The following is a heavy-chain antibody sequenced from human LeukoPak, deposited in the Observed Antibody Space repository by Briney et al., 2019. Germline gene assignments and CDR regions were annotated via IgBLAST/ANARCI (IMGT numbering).Heavy chain of an antibody. J-gene: IGHJ4*02. CDR3: ARVALTGLYYFDY. V-gene: IGHV5-51*01. D-gene: IGHD2-21*01. CDR2: ISPDDSDT. Sequence: GESLKISCQSSGSSFTTYWIGWVRQLPGKGLEWMGIISPDDSDTRYSPSFQGRVTISADKSINTAYLQWNSLKASDTAMYYCARVALTGLYYFDYWGQGTLVTVSS. CDR1: GSSFTTYW.